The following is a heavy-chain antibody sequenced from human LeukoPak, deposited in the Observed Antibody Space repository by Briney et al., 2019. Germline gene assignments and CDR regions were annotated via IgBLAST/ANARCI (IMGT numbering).Heavy chain of an antibody. Sequence: SLRLSCAASGFTFSSYEMNSVRQAPGKGLEWVSYISSSGSTIYYADSVKGRFTISRDNAKNSLYLQMNSLRAEDTAVYYCARGGAAAGFDYWGQETQVAVSS. V-gene: IGHV3-48*03. D-gene: IGHD6-13*01. CDR3: ARGGAAAGFDY. CDR1: GFTFSSYE. J-gene: IGHJ4*02. CDR2: ISSSGSTI.